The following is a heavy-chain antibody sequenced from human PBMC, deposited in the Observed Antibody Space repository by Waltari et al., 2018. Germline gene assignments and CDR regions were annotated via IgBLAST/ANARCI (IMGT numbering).Heavy chain of an antibody. Sequence: QVQLVQSGAEVKKPGASVKVSCKVSGYTLTELSMHWVRQAPGKGLEWMGGFEPEDGETIYAQKFQGRVTMTEDTSTATAYMELSSLRSEDTAVYYCATALLVVVAATRTTADYWGQGTLVTVSS. CDR3: ATALLVVVAATRTTADY. V-gene: IGHV1-24*01. D-gene: IGHD2-15*01. J-gene: IGHJ4*02. CDR2: FEPEDGET. CDR1: GYTLTELS.